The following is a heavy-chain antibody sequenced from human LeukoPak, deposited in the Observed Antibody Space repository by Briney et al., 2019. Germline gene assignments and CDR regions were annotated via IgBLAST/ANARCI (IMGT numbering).Heavy chain of an antibody. CDR3: ARDHSGYYNNWFDP. V-gene: IGHV4-61*02. CDR2: VYTSGST. D-gene: IGHD3-22*01. CDR1: GGSISSGSYY. Sequence: PSETLSLTCTVSGGSISSGSYYWSWIRQPAGKGLEWIGRVYTSGSTNYNPSLKSRVTISVDTSKNQFSLKLSSVTAADTAVYYCARDHSGYYNNWFDPWGQGTLVTVSS. J-gene: IGHJ5*02.